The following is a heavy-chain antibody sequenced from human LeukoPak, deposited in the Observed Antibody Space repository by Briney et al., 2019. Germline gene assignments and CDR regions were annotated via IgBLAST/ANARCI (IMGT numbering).Heavy chain of an antibody. CDR1: GYTFTSYG. J-gene: IGHJ4*02. V-gene: IGHV1-3*01. Sequence: GASVKVSCKASGYTFTSYGISWVRQAPGQRLEWMGWINAGNGNTKYSQKFQGRVTITRDTSASTAYMELSSLRSEDTAVYYCARDAQHHVLRYFDWLHNFDYWGQGTLVTVSS. D-gene: IGHD3-9*01. CDR2: INAGNGNT. CDR3: ARDAQHHVLRYFDWLHNFDY.